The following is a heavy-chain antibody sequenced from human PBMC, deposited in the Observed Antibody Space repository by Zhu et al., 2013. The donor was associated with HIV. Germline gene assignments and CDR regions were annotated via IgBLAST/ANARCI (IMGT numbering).Heavy chain of an antibody. Sequence: QVQLQQWGAGLLKPSETLSLTCAVYGGSFSGYYWSWIRQPPGKGLEWIGEINHSGSTNYNPSLKSRVTISVDTSKNQFSLKLSSVTAADTAVYYCARGLDIVVVPAASNFDYWGQGTLVTVSS. CDR3: ARGLDIVVVPAASNFDY. CDR1: GGSFSGYY. CDR2: INHSGST. J-gene: IGHJ4*02. V-gene: IGHV4-34*01. D-gene: IGHD2-2*03.